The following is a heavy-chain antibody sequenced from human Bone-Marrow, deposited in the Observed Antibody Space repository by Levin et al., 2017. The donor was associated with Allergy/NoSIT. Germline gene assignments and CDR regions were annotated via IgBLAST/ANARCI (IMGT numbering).Heavy chain of an antibody. CDR3: AREKWELLSSALPEYYYYGMDV. CDR2: IWYDGSNK. CDR1: GFTFSSYG. V-gene: IGHV3-33*01. J-gene: IGHJ6*02. Sequence: GGSLRLSCAASGFTFSSYGMHWVRQAPGKGLEWVAVIWYDGSNKYYADSVKGRFTISRDNSKNTLYLQMNSLRAEDTAVYYCAREKWELLSSALPEYYYYGMDVWGQGTTVTVSS. D-gene: IGHD1-26*01.